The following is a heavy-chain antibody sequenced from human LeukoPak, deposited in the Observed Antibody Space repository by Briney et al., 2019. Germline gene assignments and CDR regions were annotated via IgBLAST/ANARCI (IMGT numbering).Heavy chain of an antibody. CDR1: GFTFRSHA. CDR3: ASQVIDYYYGMDV. V-gene: IGHV3-23*01. J-gene: IGHJ6*02. D-gene: IGHD2/OR15-2a*01. Sequence: GGSLRLSCVGSGFTFRSHAMSWVRQAPEKGLEFVSGIYENGGTTYYADSVKGRFSISRDNSKNSLYLQMDSLRAEDTAVYYCASQVIDYYYGMDVWGQGTTVTVSS. CDR2: IYENGGTT.